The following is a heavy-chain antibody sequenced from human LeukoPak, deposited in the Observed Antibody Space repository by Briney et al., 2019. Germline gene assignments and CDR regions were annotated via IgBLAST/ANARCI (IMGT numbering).Heavy chain of an antibody. V-gene: IGHV1-18*01. J-gene: IGHJ4*02. CDR3: ARDQEGRLAAGGPEY. D-gene: IGHD6-13*01. CDR2: ISAYNANP. Sequence: HGASVKVSCKASGYTFRSYGISWVRLAPGQGLEWMGWISAYNANPNYAQRLQDRVTMTTDTSTTTAYMELRSLRSDDTAVYYCARDQEGRLAAGGPEYWGQGTLVTVSS. CDR1: GYTFRSYG.